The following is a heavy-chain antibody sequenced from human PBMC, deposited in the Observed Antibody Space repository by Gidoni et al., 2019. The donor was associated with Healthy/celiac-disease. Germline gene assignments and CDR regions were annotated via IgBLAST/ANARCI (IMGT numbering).Heavy chain of an antibody. J-gene: IGHJ3*02. CDR1: GFTFDDYA. CDR3: AKDRTGYSYGHDAFDI. V-gene: IGHV3-9*01. CDR2: ISWNSGSI. Sequence: EVQLVESGGGLVQPGRSLRLSCAASGFTFDDYAMNWVRQAPGKGLEWVSGISWNSGSIGYADSVKGRFTISRDNAKNSLYLQMNSLRAEDTALYYCAKDRTGYSYGHDAFDIWGQGTMVTVSS. D-gene: IGHD5-18*01.